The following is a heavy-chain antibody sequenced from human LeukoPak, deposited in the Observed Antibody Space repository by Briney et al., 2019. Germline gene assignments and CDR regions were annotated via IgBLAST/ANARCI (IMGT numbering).Heavy chain of an antibody. CDR3: ARVQRGYSYNPLGYYYYYMDV. V-gene: IGHV3-7*01. D-gene: IGHD5-18*01. CDR2: IKQDGSEK. CDR1: GFTFSSYS. J-gene: IGHJ6*03. Sequence: PGGSLRLSCAASGFTFSSYSMNWVRQAPGKGLEWVANIKQDGSEKYYVDSVKGRFTISRDNAKNSLYLQMNSLRAEDTAVYYCARVQRGYSYNPLGYYYYYMDVWGKGTTVTVSS.